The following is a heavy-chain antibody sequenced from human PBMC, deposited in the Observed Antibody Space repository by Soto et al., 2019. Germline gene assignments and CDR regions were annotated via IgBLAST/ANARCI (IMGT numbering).Heavy chain of an antibody. J-gene: IGHJ5*02. V-gene: IGHV1-18*01. CDR2: ISAYNGNT. D-gene: IGHD3-3*01. CDR3: ALYDFWSGYYPKGT. Sequence: GASVKVSCKASGYTFTSYGISWVRQAPGQGLEWMGWISAYNGNTNYAQKLQGRVTMTTDTSTSTAYMELRSLRSDDTAVYYCALYDFWSGYYPKGTWGQGTLVTVSS. CDR1: GYTFTSYG.